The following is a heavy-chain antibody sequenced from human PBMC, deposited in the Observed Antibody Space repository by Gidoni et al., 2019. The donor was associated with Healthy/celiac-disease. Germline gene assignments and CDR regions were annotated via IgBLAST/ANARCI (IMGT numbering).Heavy chain of an antibody. V-gene: IGHV3-30*04. CDR3: ARDDSMAPFEDYYYGMDV. J-gene: IGHJ6*02. CDR2: ISYDGSNK. D-gene: IGHD3-10*01. CDR1: GFTFSSYA. Sequence: QVQLVESGGGVVQPGRSLRLSCAASGFTFSSYAMHWVRQAPGKGLEWVAVISYDGSNKYYADSVKGRFTISRDNSKNTLYLQMNSLRAEDTAVYYCARDDSMAPFEDYYYGMDVWGQGTTVTVSS.